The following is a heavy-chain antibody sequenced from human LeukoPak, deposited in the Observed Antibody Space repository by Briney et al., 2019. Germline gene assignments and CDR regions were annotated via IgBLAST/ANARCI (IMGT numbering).Heavy chain of an antibody. CDR1: GYTFTSYD. CDR2: MNPNSGNT. J-gene: IGHJ4*02. V-gene: IGHV1-8*01. CDR3: ARGRRMRCSSTSCYSLGY. D-gene: IGHD2-2*02. Sequence: GASVKVSCKASGYTFTSYDINWVRPATGQGLEWMGWMNPNSGNTGYAQKFQGRVTMTRNTSISTAYMELSSLRSEDTAVYYCARGRRMRCSSTSCYSLGYWGQGTLVTVSS.